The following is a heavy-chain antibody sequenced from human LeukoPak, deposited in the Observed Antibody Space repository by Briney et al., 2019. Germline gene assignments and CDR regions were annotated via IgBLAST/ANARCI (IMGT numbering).Heavy chain of an antibody. CDR2: INPSGGST. CDR3: ARAPIMQPVDW. D-gene: IGHD6-6*01. Sequence: ASVKVSCKASGYTFTSYYMHWVRQAPGQGLEWMGIINPSGGSTSYAQKFQGRVTMTRDTSTSTVYMELSSLRSDDTAVYYCARAPIMQPVDWWGQGTLVTVSS. V-gene: IGHV1-46*01. J-gene: IGHJ4*02. CDR1: GYTFTSYY.